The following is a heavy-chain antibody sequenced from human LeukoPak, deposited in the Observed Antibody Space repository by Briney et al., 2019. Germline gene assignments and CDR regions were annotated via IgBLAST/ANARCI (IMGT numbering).Heavy chain of an antibody. CDR2: ISAYNGNT. CDR1: GYTFTSHG. V-gene: IGHV1-18*01. J-gene: IGHJ6*02. CDR3: ARDSSYSSGYYYYGMDV. Sequence: ASVKVSCKASGYTFTSHGISWVRQAPGQGLEWMGWISAYNGNTNYAQKLQGRVTMTTDTSTSTAYMELRSLRSDDTAVYYCARDSSYSSGYYYYGMDVWGQGTTVTVSS. D-gene: IGHD6-25*01.